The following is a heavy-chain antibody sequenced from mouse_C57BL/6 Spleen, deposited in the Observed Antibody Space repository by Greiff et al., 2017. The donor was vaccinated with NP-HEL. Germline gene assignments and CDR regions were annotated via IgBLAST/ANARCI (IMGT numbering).Heavy chain of an antibody. J-gene: IGHJ4*01. CDR1: GYAFSSYW. D-gene: IGHD2-1*01. V-gene: IGHV1-80*01. Sequence: QVQLKESGAELVKPGASVKISCKASGYAFSSYWMNWVKQRPGKGLEWIGQIYPGDGDTNYNGKFKGKATLTADKSSSTAYMQLSSLTSEDSAVYFCARRDGNYYYYAMDYWGQGTSVTVSS. CDR3: ARRDGNYYYYAMDY. CDR2: IYPGDGDT.